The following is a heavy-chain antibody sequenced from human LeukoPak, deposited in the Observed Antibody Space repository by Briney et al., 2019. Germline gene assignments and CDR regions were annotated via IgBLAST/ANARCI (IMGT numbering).Heavy chain of an antibody. Sequence: SETLSLTCAVYGGSFSGYYWSWIRQPPGKGLEWIGEINHSGSTNYNPSLKSRVTISVDTSKNQFSLKLSSVTAADTAVYYCASEPGGYSYGFDAFDIWGQGTMVTVSS. V-gene: IGHV4-34*01. CDR1: GGSFSGYY. J-gene: IGHJ3*02. D-gene: IGHD5-18*01. CDR3: ASEPGGYSYGFDAFDI. CDR2: INHSGST.